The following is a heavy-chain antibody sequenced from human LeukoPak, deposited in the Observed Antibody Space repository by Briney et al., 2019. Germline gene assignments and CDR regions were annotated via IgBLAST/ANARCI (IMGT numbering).Heavy chain of an antibody. CDR1: GFTFGDYY. CDR3: ARARLGSLGRGAFDI. Sequence: GGSLRLSCAASGFTFGDYYMSWIRQAPGKGLEWVSYISSRSGSSIYYADSVKGRFTISRDNAKNSLYLQMNSLRAEDTAVYYCARARLGSLGRGAFDIWGQGTMVTVSS. CDR2: ISSRSGSSI. V-gene: IGHV3-11*04. J-gene: IGHJ3*02. D-gene: IGHD3-10*01.